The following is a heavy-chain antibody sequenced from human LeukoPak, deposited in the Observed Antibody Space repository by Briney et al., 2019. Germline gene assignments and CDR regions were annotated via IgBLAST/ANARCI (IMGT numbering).Heavy chain of an antibody. CDR1: GITLSNYG. V-gene: IGHV3-23*01. CDR3: AKRGVVIRVILVGFHKEAYYFDS. D-gene: IGHD3-22*01. J-gene: IGHJ4*02. Sequence: GGSLRLSCAVSGITLSNYGMTWVRQAPGKGLEWVAGISDTGGRTNYADSVKGRFTISRDNPKNTLYLQMNSLRAEDTAVYFCAKRGVVIRVILVGFHKEAYYFDSWGQGALATVSS. CDR2: ISDTGGRT.